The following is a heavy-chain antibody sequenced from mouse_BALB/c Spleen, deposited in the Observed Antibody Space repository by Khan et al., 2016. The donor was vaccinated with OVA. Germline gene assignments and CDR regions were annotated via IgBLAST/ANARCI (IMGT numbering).Heavy chain of an antibody. CDR3: ARLEDI. CDR1: GFSLTSYG. CDR2: IWAGGST. D-gene: IGHD1-3*01. J-gene: IGHJ2*01. V-gene: IGHV2-9*02. Sequence: QVQLKESGPGLVAPSQSLSITCTVSGFSLTSYGVHWVRQPPGKGLEWLGVIWAGGSTNYNSALMSRLSISKDNSKSQVFLKMNRLQTYDTAMYYCARLEDIWGQGTTLTVSS.